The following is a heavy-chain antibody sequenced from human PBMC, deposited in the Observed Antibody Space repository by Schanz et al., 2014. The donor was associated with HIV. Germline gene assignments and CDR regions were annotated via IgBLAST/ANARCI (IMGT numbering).Heavy chain of an antibody. CDR1: GFSFSNYG. D-gene: IGHD4-17*01. V-gene: IGHV3-30*18. CDR3: AKVTPLRCLDY. Sequence: QVQLLESGGGVVQPVLRLSCAASGFSFSNYGMHWVRQAPGKGLEWVAVISFDGSNKYYADSVKGRFTISRDNSKNMLFLQMNSLRAEDTAVYYCAKVTPLRCLDYWGQGTLVTVSS. CDR2: ISFDGSNK. J-gene: IGHJ4*02.